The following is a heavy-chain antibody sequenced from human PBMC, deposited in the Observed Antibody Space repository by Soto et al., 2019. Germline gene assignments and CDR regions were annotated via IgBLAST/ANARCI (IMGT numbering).Heavy chain of an antibody. D-gene: IGHD3-16*01. V-gene: IGHV3-30*18. CDR1: GVIFDNFG. Sequence: REGSLRVYCADSGVIFDNFGMHWVRQATGKGLEGVSYISRDGGTIYHTDAVRGRVTISRDNRRNMVYLQMNSLRPEGTAVYYCGKEVERVSLTRVVGDYAMDVWGQGTTVTVSS. J-gene: IGHJ6*02. CDR3: GKEVERVSLTRVVGDYAMDV. CDR2: ISRDGGTI.